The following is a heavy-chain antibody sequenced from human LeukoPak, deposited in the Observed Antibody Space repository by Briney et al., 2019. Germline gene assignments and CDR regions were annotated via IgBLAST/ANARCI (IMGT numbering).Heavy chain of an antibody. CDR1: GFTFSSYG. Sequence: GGSLRLSCVASGFTFSSYGMSWVRQAPGKGLEWVSAISGSGISTYDADSVKGRFTISRDNSKNTLFLQMNSLRAEDTAVYYCAKDMDWLTTSGFDYWGQGTLVTVSS. J-gene: IGHJ4*02. CDR3: AKDMDWLTTSGFDY. D-gene: IGHD3/OR15-3a*01. V-gene: IGHV3-23*01. CDR2: ISGSGIST.